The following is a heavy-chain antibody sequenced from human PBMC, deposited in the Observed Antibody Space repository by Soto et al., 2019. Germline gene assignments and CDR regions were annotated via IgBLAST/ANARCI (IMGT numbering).Heavy chain of an antibody. CDR2: IYYTGSI. CDR3: ARARHYYDSGATSPLYYFDY. CDR1: GGSINSAGYY. Sequence: SSETLSLTCTVTGGSINSAGYYWNWIRQHPGKGLECIGNIYYTGSIYYNPSLKSRLAISVDTSKNQFSLKLSSVTAADTAVYYGARARHYYDSGATSPLYYFDYWGQGTLVTVSS. V-gene: IGHV4-31*03. J-gene: IGHJ4*02. D-gene: IGHD3-22*01.